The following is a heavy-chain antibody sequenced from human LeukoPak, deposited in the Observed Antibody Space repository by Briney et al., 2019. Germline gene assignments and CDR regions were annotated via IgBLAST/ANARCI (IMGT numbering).Heavy chain of an antibody. J-gene: IGHJ6*04. Sequence: ASVKVSCKASGGTFSSYAISWVRQAPGQGLEWMGGVIPIFGTANYAQKFQGRVTITADESTSTAYMELSSLRSEDTAVYYCARGGLGYCSSTSCYENYYYGMDVWAKGPRSPSPQ. CDR2: VIPIFGTA. V-gene: IGHV1-69*13. CDR3: ARGGLGYCSSTSCYENYYYGMDV. D-gene: IGHD2-2*01. CDR1: GGTFSSYA.